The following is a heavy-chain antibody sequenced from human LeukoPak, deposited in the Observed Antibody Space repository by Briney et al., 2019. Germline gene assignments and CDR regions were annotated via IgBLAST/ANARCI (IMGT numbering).Heavy chain of an antibody. Sequence: SETLSLTCTVSGGSISSYYWSWIRQPPGKGLEWIGYIYYSGSTNYNPPLKSRVTISVDTSKNQFSLKLSSVTAADTAVYYCARDSADIVATNYFDYWGQGTLVTVSS. J-gene: IGHJ4*02. CDR2: IYYSGST. V-gene: IGHV4-59*01. D-gene: IGHD5-12*01. CDR1: GGSISSYY. CDR3: ARDSADIVATNYFDY.